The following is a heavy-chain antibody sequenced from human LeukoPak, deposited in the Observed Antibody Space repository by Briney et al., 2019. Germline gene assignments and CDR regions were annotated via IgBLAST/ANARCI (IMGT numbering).Heavy chain of an antibody. CDR1: DGSLSSGTYH. J-gene: IGHJ4*02. V-gene: IGHV4-30-2*01. D-gene: IGHD3-10*01. CDR2: IYHSGIT. Sequence: SQTLSLTCTVSDGSLSSGTYHWNWIRQPPGKGLEWIGYIYHSGITYYNPSLKSRVTISVDRSKNQFSLRLSSVTAADTAVYYCSRGRIYYGSGIDYWGQGTLVTVSS. CDR3: SRGRIYYGSGIDY.